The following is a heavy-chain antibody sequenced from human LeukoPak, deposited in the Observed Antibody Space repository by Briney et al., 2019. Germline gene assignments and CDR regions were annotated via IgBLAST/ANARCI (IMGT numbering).Heavy chain of an antibody. Sequence: PSETLSLTCTVSGGSISSYYWSWIRQPPGKGLEWIGYIYYSGSTNYNPSLKSRVTISVDTSKNQFSLKLSSETAADTAVYYCARALFISGSYYLDYWGQGTLVTVSS. CDR1: GGSISSYY. V-gene: IGHV4-59*01. J-gene: IGHJ4*02. CDR3: ARALFISGSYYLDY. D-gene: IGHD1-26*01. CDR2: IYYSGST.